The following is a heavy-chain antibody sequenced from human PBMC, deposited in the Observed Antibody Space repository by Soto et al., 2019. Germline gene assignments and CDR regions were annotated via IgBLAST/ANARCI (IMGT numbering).Heavy chain of an antibody. CDR3: AAAGTLNHYYYGMDV. J-gene: IGHJ6*02. Sequence: GGSLRLSCSASGFTLSSYAMHWVRQAPGKGLEYVSAISSNGGSTYYADSVKGRFTISRDNSKNTLYLQMSSLRAEDTAVYYCAAAGTLNHYYYGMDVWGQGTTVTVSS. CDR2: ISSNGGST. V-gene: IGHV3-64D*08. D-gene: IGHD6-13*01. CDR1: GFTLSSYA.